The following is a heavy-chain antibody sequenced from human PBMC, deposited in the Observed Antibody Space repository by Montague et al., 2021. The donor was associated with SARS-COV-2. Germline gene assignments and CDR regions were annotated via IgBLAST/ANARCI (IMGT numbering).Heavy chain of an antibody. CDR3: ASAASPRGAFDV. V-gene: IGHV4-30-2*06. J-gene: IGHJ3*01. Sequence: TLSLTCAVSGGSINSGGYSWSWIRPSPGKGLEWLGYVLHSGSTYYNPSLWSRVTISVDRSKSQFSLNLTSMTAADAAVYFCASAASPRGAFDVWGQGTVVTVSS. CDR1: GGSINSGGYS. CDR2: VLHSGST. D-gene: IGHD3-10*01.